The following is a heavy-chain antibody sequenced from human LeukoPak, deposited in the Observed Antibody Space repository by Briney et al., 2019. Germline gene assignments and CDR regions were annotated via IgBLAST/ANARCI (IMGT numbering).Heavy chain of an antibody. V-gene: IGHV4-4*09. CDR1: GGSTSGYF. J-gene: IGHJ6*03. CDR2: IYSTGTT. D-gene: IGHD2-2*01. Sequence: SETLSLTCTVSGGSTSGYFWSWIRPPPGKGPEWIGYIYSTGTTNYSPSLSSRVTISVDTSKNQLSLNLRFVTATDTAVYHCARHNPPPTGFCSGTSCFMSGSQYFYMDVWGKGTSVTVS. CDR3: ARHNPPPTGFCSGTSCFMSGSQYFYMDV.